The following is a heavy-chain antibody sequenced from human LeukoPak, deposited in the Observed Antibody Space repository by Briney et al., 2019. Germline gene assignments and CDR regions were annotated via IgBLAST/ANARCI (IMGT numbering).Heavy chain of an antibody. CDR3: ARERYGGSGYWSDFDY. V-gene: IGHV3-66*01. D-gene: IGHD3-22*01. J-gene: IGHJ4*02. CDR1: GFTVSSNY. CDR2: IYSGGST. Sequence: GGSLRLSCVASGFTVSSNYMSWVRQAPGKGLEWVSVIYSGGSTYYADSVKGRFTISRDNSKNTLYLQMNSLRAEDTAVYYCARERYGGSGYWSDFDYRGQGPLVPVSS.